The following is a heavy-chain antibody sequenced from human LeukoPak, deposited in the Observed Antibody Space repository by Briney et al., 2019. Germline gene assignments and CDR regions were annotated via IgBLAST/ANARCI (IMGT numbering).Heavy chain of an antibody. CDR2: IRTKVYGGTT. V-gene: IGHV3-49*04. CDR3: SSTPYHYDTRGIGFDY. D-gene: IGHD3-22*01. Sequence: GGSLRLSCAASGFSFGDYAMSWVRQAPGKGLEWVGFIRTKVYGGTTEYAASVKGRFTISREDSKSTAYLQMNSLKTEDTAVYYCSSTPYHYDTRGIGFDYWGQGTLVTVSS. CDR1: GFSFGDYA. J-gene: IGHJ4*02.